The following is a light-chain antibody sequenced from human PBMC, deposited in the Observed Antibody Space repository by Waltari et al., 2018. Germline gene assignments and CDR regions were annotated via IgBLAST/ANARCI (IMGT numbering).Light chain of an antibody. CDR3: LQHDVYPHT. V-gene: IGKV1-17*03. Sequence: DFQMTQSPSTMSASVGDTVTITCRASRPIKVFLAWFQQRPGKAPKRLSYAASTLQGGVPSRFSGSGSGTDFTLTITSLQPEDFATYYCLQHDVYPHTFGQGTRVEI. J-gene: IGKJ2*01. CDR2: AAS. CDR1: RPIKVF.